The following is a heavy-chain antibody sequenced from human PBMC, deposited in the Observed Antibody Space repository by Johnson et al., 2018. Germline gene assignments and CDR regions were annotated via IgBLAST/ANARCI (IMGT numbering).Heavy chain of an antibody. Sequence: VQLVESGGGLVQPGGSLRLSCAASGFTFSSYAMSWVRQAPGKGLEWVSAISGSGGSTYYADSVKGRFTISRDNSKNSLYLQMNSLRAEDTAGYYCARVIVVAHAFDIWGQGTMVTVSS. D-gene: IGHD2-15*01. V-gene: IGHV3-23*04. CDR2: ISGSGGST. CDR1: GFTFSSYA. CDR3: ARVIVVAHAFDI. J-gene: IGHJ3*02.